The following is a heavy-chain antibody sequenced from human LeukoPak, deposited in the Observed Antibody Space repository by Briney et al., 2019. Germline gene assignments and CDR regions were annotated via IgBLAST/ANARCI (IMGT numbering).Heavy chain of an antibody. D-gene: IGHD3-10*01. CDR1: GYTLTSYD. J-gene: IGHJ5*02. Sequence: ASVKVSCKASGYTLTSYDINWVRQATGQGPEWMGWMNPNSGNTGYAQKFQGRVTMTRNTSISTAYMELSSLRSEDTAVYYCARLLDVLLWFGELRRWFDPWGQGTLVTVSS. CDR3: ARLLDVLLWFGELRRWFDP. CDR2: MNPNSGNT. V-gene: IGHV1-8*01.